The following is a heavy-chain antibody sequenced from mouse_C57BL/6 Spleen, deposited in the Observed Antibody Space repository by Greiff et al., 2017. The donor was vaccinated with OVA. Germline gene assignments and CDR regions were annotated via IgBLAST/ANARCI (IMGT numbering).Heavy chain of an antibody. CDR3: ARRQLRLRYFDY. CDR1: GYTFTDYN. CDR2: INPNNGGT. J-gene: IGHJ2*01. V-gene: IGHV1-18*01. Sequence: EVQLQESGPELVKPGASVKIPCKASGYTFTDYNMDWVKQSHGKSLEWIGDINPNNGGTIYNQKFKGKATLTVDKSSSTAYMELRSLTSEDTAVYYCARRQLRLRYFDYWGQGTTLTVSS. D-gene: IGHD3-2*02.